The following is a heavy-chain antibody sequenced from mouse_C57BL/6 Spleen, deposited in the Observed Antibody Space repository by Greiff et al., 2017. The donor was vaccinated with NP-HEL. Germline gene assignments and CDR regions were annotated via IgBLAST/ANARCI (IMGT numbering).Heavy chain of an antibody. CDR2: IYPGDGDT. CDR1: GYAFSSSW. CDR3: ARRDFDY. J-gene: IGHJ2*01. V-gene: IGHV1-82*01. Sequence: VKLMESGPELVKPGASVKISCKASGYAFSSSWMNWVKQRPGKGLEWIGRIYPGDGDTNYNGKFKGKATLTADKSSSTAYMQLSSLTSEDSAVYFCARRDFDYWGQGTTLTVSS.